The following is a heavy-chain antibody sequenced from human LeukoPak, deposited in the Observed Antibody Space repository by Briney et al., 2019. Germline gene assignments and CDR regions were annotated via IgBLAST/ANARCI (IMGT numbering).Heavy chain of an antibody. CDR1: GFTFSNYG. D-gene: IGHD2-2*01. CDR3: AKDLPDAFFDY. Sequence: GGSLRLSCTASGFTFSNYGVHWVRQAPGKGLEWVAFIRNDGSIKYYADSVKGRLTISRDNSRNTLYLQMNSLGAEDTAVYYCAKDLPDAFFDYWGQGTLVTVSS. CDR2: IRNDGSIK. J-gene: IGHJ4*02. V-gene: IGHV3-30*02.